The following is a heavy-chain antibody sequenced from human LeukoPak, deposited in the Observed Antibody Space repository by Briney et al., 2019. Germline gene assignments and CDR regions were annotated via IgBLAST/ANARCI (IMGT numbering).Heavy chain of an antibody. CDR1: GFTFSDYG. V-gene: IGHV3-33*06. CDR3: AKDQGVGAKTYFDY. CDR2: IWYDGSNK. D-gene: IGHD1-26*01. Sequence: GGSLRLSCTASGFTFSDYGMHWVRQPPGKGLEWVAIIWYDGSNKTYEDSVKGRFTISRDNSKNTLYLQMNSLRAEDTAVYYCAKDQGVGAKTYFDYWGQGTLVTVSS. J-gene: IGHJ4*02.